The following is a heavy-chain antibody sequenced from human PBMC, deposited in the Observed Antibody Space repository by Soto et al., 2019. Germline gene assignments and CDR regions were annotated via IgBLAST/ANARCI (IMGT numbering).Heavy chain of an antibody. Sequence: PGGSLRLSCAASGFTFSSYAMSWVRQAPGKGLEWVSAISGSGGSTYYADSVKGRFTISRDNSKNTLYLQMNSLRAEDTAVYYCAKGLYSSSWLEYYFDYWGQGTLVTVSS. J-gene: IGHJ4*02. D-gene: IGHD6-13*01. CDR1: GFTFSSYA. CDR2: ISGSGGST. CDR3: AKGLYSSSWLEYYFDY. V-gene: IGHV3-23*01.